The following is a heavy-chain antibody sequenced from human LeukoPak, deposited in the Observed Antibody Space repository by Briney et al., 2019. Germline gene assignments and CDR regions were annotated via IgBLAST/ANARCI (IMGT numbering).Heavy chain of an antibody. V-gene: IGHV3-11*04. CDR3: ARSLIVASEDY. Sequence: AGGSLRLSCAASGFRFDSFYMGWLRQVPGKGLDYIALISASGAVPYYAESVKGRFTISRDNAKNSVSLQMNSLSADDTAIYYCARSLIVASEDYWGQGTQVTVSS. CDR2: ISASGAVP. J-gene: IGHJ4*02. CDR1: GFRFDSFY. D-gene: IGHD3-22*01.